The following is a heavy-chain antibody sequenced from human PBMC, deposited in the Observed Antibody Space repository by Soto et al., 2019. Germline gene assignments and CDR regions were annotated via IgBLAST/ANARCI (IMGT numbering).Heavy chain of an antibody. D-gene: IGHD3-22*01. CDR2: ISGSGGST. Sequence: VQLLESGGDLVQPGGSLRLSCVASGFTFSSYAMSWVRQAPEKGLEWVSGISGSGGSTYYADSVKGRFTISRDSSKNTMYPQMNSLRAEDTAVYYCARPIYDSSGDYYSPAFDYWGQGTLVTVSS. V-gene: IGHV3-23*01. CDR3: ARPIYDSSGDYYSPAFDY. J-gene: IGHJ4*02. CDR1: GFTFSSYA.